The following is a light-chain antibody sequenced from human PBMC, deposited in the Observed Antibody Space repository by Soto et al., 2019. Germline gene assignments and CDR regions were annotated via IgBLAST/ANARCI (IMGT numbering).Light chain of an antibody. V-gene: IGLV2-14*01. Sequence: QSALTQPASGSGSPVQSITIFCTGTSSDVGGYNYVSWYQQHPGKAPKLMIYDVSNRPSGVSNRFSGSKSGNTASLTISGLQAEDEADYYCSSYTSSSTYVFGTGTKVTVL. CDR1: SSDVGGYNY. CDR2: DVS. CDR3: SSYTSSSTYV. J-gene: IGLJ1*01.